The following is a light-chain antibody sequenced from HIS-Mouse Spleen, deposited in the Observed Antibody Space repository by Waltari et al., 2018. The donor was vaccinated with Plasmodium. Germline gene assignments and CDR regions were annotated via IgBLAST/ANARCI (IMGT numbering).Light chain of an antibody. CDR3: QQYNNWPQT. CDR2: GAS. V-gene: IGKV3-15*01. CDR1: QSVSSN. J-gene: IGKJ1*01. Sequence: EIVMTQSPATLSVSPGERATLSCRASQSVSSNLAWYQQKPGQAPRLLIYGASTRATGIPDRFSGSGSGTECTLTISSMQSEDFAVYYCQQYNNWPQTFGQGTKVEIK.